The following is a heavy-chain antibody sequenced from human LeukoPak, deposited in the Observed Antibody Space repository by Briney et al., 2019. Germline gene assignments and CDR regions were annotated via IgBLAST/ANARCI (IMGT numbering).Heavy chain of an antibody. CDR3: ATFPAEGYCSGGTCYSEDY. CDR1: GFTFNNYY. D-gene: IGHD2-15*01. Sequence: GGSLRLSCAASGFTFNNYYMHWVRQAPGKGLEWVSYISSGGTTIYYADSVKGRFTGSRDNAKNSLYLQMNSLRAEDTAVYYCATFPAEGYCSGGTCYSEDYWGQGTLVTVSS. J-gene: IGHJ4*02. CDR2: ISSGGTTI. V-gene: IGHV3-11*04.